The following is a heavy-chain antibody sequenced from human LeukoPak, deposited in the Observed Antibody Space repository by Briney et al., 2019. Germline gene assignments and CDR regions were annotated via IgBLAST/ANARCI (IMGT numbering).Heavy chain of an antibody. D-gene: IGHD3-9*01. CDR2: ISFDESNK. CDR3: ANPGYYDILTGPYEGRDY. CDR1: GFTFSSYA. Sequence: PGGSLRLSCAVSGFTFSSYAMHWVRQAPGKGLEWVAVISFDESNKYYADSVKGRFTISRDNSKNTLHLQMNSLRAEDTAVYYCANPGYYDILTGPYEGRDYWGQGTLVTVSS. J-gene: IGHJ4*02. V-gene: IGHV3-30*04.